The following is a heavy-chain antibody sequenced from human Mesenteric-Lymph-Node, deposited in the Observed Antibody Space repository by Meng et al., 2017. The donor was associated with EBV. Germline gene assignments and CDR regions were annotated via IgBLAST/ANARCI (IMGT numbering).Heavy chain of an antibody. CDR1: GGSISSNNW. V-gene: IGHV4-4*02. CDR2: IYHSGTT. J-gene: IGHJ4*02. D-gene: IGHD3-22*01. CDR3: AREARYHDSSGGGYYFDY. Sequence: QGRRRGSGPGMANPFGPLSPTGPVSGGSISSNNWGSWVRQPPGKGLEWIGEIYHSGTTNYNPSLKSRATMSVDKSKNHFSLKLSSVTAADTAVYHCAREARYHDSSGGGYYFDYWGQGTLVTVSS.